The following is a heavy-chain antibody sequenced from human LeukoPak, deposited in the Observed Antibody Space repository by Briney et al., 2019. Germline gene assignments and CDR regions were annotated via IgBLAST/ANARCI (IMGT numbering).Heavy chain of an antibody. J-gene: IGHJ6*03. CDR1: GYTFTSYD. D-gene: IGHD4-17*01. CDR2: MNPNSGNT. Sequence: ASVKVSCKASGYTFTSYDINWVRQATGQGLEWMGWMNPNSGNTGYAQKFQGRVTMTRNTSISTAYMELSSLRSEDTAVYYCARERTVTTSYYYYYYMDVWGKGTTVTVSS. CDR3: ARERTVTTSYYYYYYMDV. V-gene: IGHV1-8*01.